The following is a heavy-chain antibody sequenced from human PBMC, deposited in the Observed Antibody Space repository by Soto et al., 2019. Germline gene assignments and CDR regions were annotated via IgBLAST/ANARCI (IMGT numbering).Heavy chain of an antibody. Sequence: QVQLVQSGAEVKKPGASVKVSCKTSGYTFNIYGITWVRQAPGQGLEWMGWISGYNGDTSYPQNLQDRVTMTTDTTTSTAYMELRSLRSDDTAVYYCARDRHPPVYPDFWGQGTLVTVSS. V-gene: IGHV1-18*01. CDR3: ARDRHPPVYPDF. J-gene: IGHJ4*02. CDR2: ISGYNGDT. D-gene: IGHD3-16*02. CDR1: GYTFNIYG.